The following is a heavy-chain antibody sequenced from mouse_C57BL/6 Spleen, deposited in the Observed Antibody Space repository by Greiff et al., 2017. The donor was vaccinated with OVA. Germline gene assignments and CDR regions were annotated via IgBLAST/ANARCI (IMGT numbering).Heavy chain of an antibody. CDR2: IDPSDSNT. J-gene: IGHJ2*01. D-gene: IGHD1-1*01. Sequence: QVQLQQPGAELVMPGASVKLSCKASGYTFTSYWMHWVKQRPGQGLEWIGEIDPSDSNTNYNQKFKGKSTLTVDKSSSTAYMQLSSLTSEDSAVYYCARPSVYYGSSQYYFDYWGKGTTLTVSS. CDR1: GYTFTSYW. V-gene: IGHV1-69*01. CDR3: ARPSVYYGSSQYYFDY.